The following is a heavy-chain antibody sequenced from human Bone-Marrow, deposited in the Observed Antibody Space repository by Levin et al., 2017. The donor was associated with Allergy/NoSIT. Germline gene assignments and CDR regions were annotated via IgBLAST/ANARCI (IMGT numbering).Heavy chain of an antibody. CDR2: ISYDGSNK. V-gene: IGHV3-30-3*01. D-gene: IGHD5-18*01. J-gene: IGHJ4*02. CDR3: ARGRTLRWIQLWLHTGRCSY. CDR1: GFTFSSYA. Sequence: LGESLKISCAASGFTFSSYAMHWVRQAPGKGLEWVAVISYDGSNKYYADSVKGRFTISRDNSKNTLYLQMNSLRAEDTAVYYCARGRTLRWIQLWLHTGRCSYWGQGTLVTVSS.